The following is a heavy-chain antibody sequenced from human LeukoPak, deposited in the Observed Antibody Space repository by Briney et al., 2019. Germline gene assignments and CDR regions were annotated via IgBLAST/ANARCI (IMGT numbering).Heavy chain of an antibody. CDR2: IYYSGST. D-gene: IGHD5-18*01. CDR3: ARLLMNADTAMHYFDY. V-gene: IGHV4-39*01. J-gene: IGHJ4*02. Sequence: SETLSLTCTVSGGSISSSSYYWGWIRQPPGKGLEWIGSIYYSGSTYYNPSLKSRVTISVDTSKNQFSLKLSSVTAADTAVYYCARLLMNADTAMHYFDYWSQGTLVTVSS. CDR1: GGSISSSSYY.